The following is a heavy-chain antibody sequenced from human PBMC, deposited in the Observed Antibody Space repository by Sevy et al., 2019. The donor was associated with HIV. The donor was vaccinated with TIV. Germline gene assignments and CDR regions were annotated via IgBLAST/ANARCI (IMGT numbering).Heavy chain of an antibody. D-gene: IGHD3-3*01. CDR1: GFTFSSYS. CDR2: ISSSSSYI. Sequence: GGSLRLSCAASGFTFSSYSMNWVRQAPGKGLEWVSSISSSSSYIYYADSVKGRFTISRDNAKNSLYLQMNSLRAEDMAVYYCARDFWSGYYTVEGVYYFDYWGQGTLVTVSS. CDR3: ARDFWSGYYTVEGVYYFDY. J-gene: IGHJ4*02. V-gene: IGHV3-21*01.